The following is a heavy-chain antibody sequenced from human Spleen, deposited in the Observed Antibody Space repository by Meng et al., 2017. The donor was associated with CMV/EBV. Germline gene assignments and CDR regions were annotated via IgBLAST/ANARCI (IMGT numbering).Heavy chain of an antibody. CDR1: FSNYA. CDR2: ISGSGGRT. J-gene: IGHJ5*02. CDR3: AKDLAYCGGDCYSGWFDP. V-gene: IGHV3-23*01. D-gene: IGHD2-21*01. Sequence: FSNYARSVVRQAPGRGLEWVSLISGSGGRTYYADCVRGRFTISRDNSKNTLYLQMNSLRAEDTALYYCAKDLAYCGGDCYSGWFDPWGQGTLVTVSS.